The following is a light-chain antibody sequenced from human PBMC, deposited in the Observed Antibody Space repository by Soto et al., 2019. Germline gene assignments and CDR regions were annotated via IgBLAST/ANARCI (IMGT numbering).Light chain of an antibody. CDR1: SSDVGGYYY. V-gene: IGLV2-11*01. Sequence: QSALTQPRSVSGSPGQSVTISCTGTSSDVGGYYYVSWYQQHPGKAPKLMIYDVTKRPSGVPDRFSGSKSGNTASLTISGLQGEDGADYYCCSYAGRYTFVCGTGTKLTVL. CDR2: DVT. J-gene: IGLJ1*01. CDR3: CSYAGRYTFV.